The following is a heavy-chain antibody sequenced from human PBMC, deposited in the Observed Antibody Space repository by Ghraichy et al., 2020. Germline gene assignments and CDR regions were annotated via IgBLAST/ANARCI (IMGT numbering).Heavy chain of an antibody. Sequence: SETLSLTCSVSGGSLTSDHWGWIRQPLGQGLEWIGYVFYRGDTHYNPSLESRVSMSVDMARSQFSLRVTSVTAADTAGYYCARGGFSGGSYYSDWGQGVLVTVSS. D-gene: IGHD2-15*01. J-gene: IGHJ4*02. CDR3: ARGGFSGGSYYSD. V-gene: IGHV4-59*01. CDR2: VFYRGDT. CDR1: GGSLTSDH.